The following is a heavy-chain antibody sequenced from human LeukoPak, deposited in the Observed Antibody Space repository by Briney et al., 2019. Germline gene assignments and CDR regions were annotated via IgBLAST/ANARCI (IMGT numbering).Heavy chain of an antibody. V-gene: IGHV3-53*01. D-gene: IGHD3-22*01. CDR1: GVTLSSNY. CDR2: IYSGGST. J-gene: IGHJ4*02. CDR3: AREGYDRSGYYGY. Sequence: GGALRLSCAASGVTLSSNYMSWVRQAPGKGLEWVSVIYSGGSTYYTDSVTGRFTISRDNSKNTPYLHMNRLRAEDTAVYYCAREGYDRSGYYGYWGQGTLVTVSS.